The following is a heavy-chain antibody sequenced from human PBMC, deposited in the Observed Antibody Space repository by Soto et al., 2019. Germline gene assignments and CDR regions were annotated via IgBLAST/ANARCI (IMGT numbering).Heavy chain of an antibody. CDR1: GFTFSSYG. Sequence: QVQLVESGGGVVQPGRSLRLSCAASGFTFSSYGMHWVRQAPGKGLEWVAVIWYDGSNKYYADSVKGRFTISRDNSKNTWYLKRNGWRAGDRAVFYGAKPSSSWPLYYYGMDVGGKGPTVTVS. CDR3: AKPSSSWPLYYYGMDV. CDR2: IWYDGSNK. D-gene: IGHD6-13*01. V-gene: IGHV3-33*06. J-gene: IGHJ6*04.